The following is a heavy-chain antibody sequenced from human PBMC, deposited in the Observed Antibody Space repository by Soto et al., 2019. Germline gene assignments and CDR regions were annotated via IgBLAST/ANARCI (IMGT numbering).Heavy chain of an antibody. J-gene: IGHJ4*02. Sequence: SETLSLTCTVSGGSISSYYWSWIRQPPGKGLEWIGYIYYSGTTNYNPSLKSRVTISVDTSKNQFSLKLSSVTAADTAVYYCARGDSSSWYFDHWGQGTLVTVS. CDR1: GGSISSYY. V-gene: IGHV4-59*01. D-gene: IGHD6-13*01. CDR2: IYYSGTT. CDR3: ARGDSSSWYFDH.